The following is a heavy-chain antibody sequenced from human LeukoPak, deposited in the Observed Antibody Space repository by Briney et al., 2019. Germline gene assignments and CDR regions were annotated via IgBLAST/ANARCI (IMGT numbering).Heavy chain of an antibody. J-gene: IGHJ4*02. CDR2: ISAYNGNT. CDR1: GYTFTSYG. CDR3: ATSPTTLAPHY. D-gene: IGHD5-12*01. V-gene: IGHV1-18*01. Sequence: ASVKVSCKASGYTFTSYGISRVRQAPGQGLEWMGWISAYNGNTNYAQKLQGRVTMTTDTSTSTAYMELRSLRSDDTAVYYRATSPTTLAPHYWGQGTLVTVSS.